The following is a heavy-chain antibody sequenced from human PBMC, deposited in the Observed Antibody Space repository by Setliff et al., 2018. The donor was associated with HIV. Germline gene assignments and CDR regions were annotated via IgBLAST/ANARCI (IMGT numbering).Heavy chain of an antibody. Sequence: ETLSLTCTVSGGSIRTGAYYWGWIRQPPGKGLEWIGSIYYDGRTFYKPSLKSRLTISVDTSKNQFSLSLNSVTAADTAVYFCARGGAVSADLDSWGQGTLVTVSS. D-gene: IGHD3-16*01. CDR2: IYYDGRT. J-gene: IGHJ5*01. V-gene: IGHV4-39*07. CDR3: ARGGAVSADLDS. CDR1: GGSIRTGAYY.